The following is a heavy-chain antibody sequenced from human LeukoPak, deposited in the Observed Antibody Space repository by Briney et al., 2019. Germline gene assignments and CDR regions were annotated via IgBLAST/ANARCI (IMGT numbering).Heavy chain of an antibody. Sequence: SETLSLTCAVYGGSFSGYYWSWFPQPPGKGLKGMGELNLGGSTNYNPSLKSRVTISVDTSKNQFSLKLSSVTAADTAVYYCARGSRGYYDFWGGYYTYYFDYWGQGTLVTVSS. D-gene: IGHD3-3*01. CDR2: LNLGGST. V-gene: IGHV4-34*01. J-gene: IGHJ4*02. CDR1: GGSFSGYY. CDR3: ARGSRGYYDFWGGYYTYYFDY.